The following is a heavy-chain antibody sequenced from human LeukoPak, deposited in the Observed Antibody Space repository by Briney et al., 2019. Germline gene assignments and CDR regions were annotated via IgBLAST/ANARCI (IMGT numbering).Heavy chain of an antibody. V-gene: IGHV3-21*01. CDR1: GFTIDGYT. Sequence: GGSLRLSCAASGFTIDGYTLSWVRQAPGKGLEWVASITSGSNFVDYGDSVKGRFTISRDNAQNSLYVQMNSLRAEDKAVYYYATQPELPGWLEFWGQGTVVSVFS. CDR3: ATQPELPGWLEF. CDR2: ITSGSNFV. J-gene: IGHJ4*02. D-gene: IGHD1-14*01.